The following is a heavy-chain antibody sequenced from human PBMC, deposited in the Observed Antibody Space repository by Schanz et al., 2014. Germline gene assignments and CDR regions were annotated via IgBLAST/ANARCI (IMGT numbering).Heavy chain of an antibody. Sequence: VQLVDSGGGLVKPGGSLRLSCTASGFPFSDYFMAWIRQPPGRGLEWVSYIGNGGVTIYYADSVKGRFTISRDNSKNSLYLQMNSLRAEDTAVYYCARIGGSVFDYWAQGTLDTVSS. J-gene: IGHJ4*02. V-gene: IGHV3-11*01. D-gene: IGHD3-10*01. CDR3: ARIGGSVFDY. CDR1: GFPFSDYF. CDR2: IGNGGVTI.